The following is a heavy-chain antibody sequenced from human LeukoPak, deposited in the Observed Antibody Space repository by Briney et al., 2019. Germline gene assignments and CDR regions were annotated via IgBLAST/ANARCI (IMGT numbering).Heavy chain of an antibody. CDR3: ARDPGYCSSTSCYDDY. D-gene: IGHD2-2*01. V-gene: IGHV3-11*01. CDR2: ISSSGSTI. CDR1: GFTFSDYY. J-gene: IGHJ4*02. Sequence: GGSLRLSCAASGFTFSDYYMSRIRQAPGKGLEWVSYISSSGSTIYYADSVKGRFTISRDNAKNSLYLQMNSLRAEDTAVYYCARDPGYCSSTSCYDDYWGQGTLVTVSS.